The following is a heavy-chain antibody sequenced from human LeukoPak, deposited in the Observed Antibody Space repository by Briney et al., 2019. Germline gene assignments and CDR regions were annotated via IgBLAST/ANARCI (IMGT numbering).Heavy chain of an antibody. CDR1: GFTFSSYS. J-gene: IGHJ4*02. Sequence: GGSLRLSCAASGFTFSSYSMNWVRQAPGKGLEWVSSISSSSSYIYYADSVKGRFTISRDNAKNSLYLQMNSLRAEDTAVYYCARAENIAVAGTNSYWGQGTLVTVSS. V-gene: IGHV3-21*01. CDR2: ISSSSSYI. CDR3: ARAENIAVAGTNSY. D-gene: IGHD6-19*01.